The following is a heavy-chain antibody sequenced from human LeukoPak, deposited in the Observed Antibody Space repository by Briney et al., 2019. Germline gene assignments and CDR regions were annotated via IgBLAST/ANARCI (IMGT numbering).Heavy chain of an antibody. J-gene: IGHJ3*02. Sequence: SETLSLTCTVSGGSISSGGYYWSWTRQHPGKGLEWIGYIYYSGSTYYNPSLKSRVTISVDTSKTQFSLKLSSVTAADTAVYYCARTRLMVRGPNGAFDIWGQGTMVTVSS. CDR3: ARTRLMVRGPNGAFDI. CDR2: IYYSGST. D-gene: IGHD3-10*01. V-gene: IGHV4-31*03. CDR1: GGSISSGGYY.